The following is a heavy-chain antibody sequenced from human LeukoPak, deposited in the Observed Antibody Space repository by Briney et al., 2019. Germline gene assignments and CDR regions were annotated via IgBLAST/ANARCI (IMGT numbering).Heavy chain of an antibody. CDR1: GFTFSSYS. V-gene: IGHV3-15*01. J-gene: IGHJ4*02. Sequence: PGGSLRLSCAASGFTFSSYSMNWVRQAPGKGLEWVGRIKSKTDGGTTDYAAPVKGRFTISRDDSKNTLYLQMNSLKTEDTAVYYCTTDPTVRGSYYNPPIDYWGQGTLVTVSS. D-gene: IGHD1-26*01. CDR2: IKSKTDGGTT. CDR3: TTDPTVRGSYYNPPIDY.